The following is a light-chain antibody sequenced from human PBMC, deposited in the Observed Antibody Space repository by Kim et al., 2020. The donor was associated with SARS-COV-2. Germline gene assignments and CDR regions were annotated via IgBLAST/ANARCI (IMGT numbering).Light chain of an antibody. Sequence: TLALYPGKRSTPSCQASQIVSNYLPWYQEKPGQAPRLLIYDASDGATCIPARFSGSGSGTDFTLTISSLEPEDFAVYYCQEHSASFGGGTKVDIK. CDR3: QEHSAS. V-gene: IGKV3-11*01. J-gene: IGKJ4*01. CDR1: QIVSNY. CDR2: DAS.